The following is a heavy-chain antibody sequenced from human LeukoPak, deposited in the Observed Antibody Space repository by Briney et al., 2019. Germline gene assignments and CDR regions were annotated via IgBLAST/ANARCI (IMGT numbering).Heavy chain of an antibody. V-gene: IGHV4-4*07. J-gene: IGHJ4*02. Sequence: SETLSLTCTVSGGSISRYYWGWIRQPAGKGLEWVGRIYTSGSTNYNPSLKSRVSMSVDTSKNQFSLKLSSVAAADTAVYYCAKFFTTDYYFDYWGQGTLVTVSS. CDR1: GGSISRYY. CDR3: AKFFTTDYYFDY. D-gene: IGHD3-22*01. CDR2: IYTSGST.